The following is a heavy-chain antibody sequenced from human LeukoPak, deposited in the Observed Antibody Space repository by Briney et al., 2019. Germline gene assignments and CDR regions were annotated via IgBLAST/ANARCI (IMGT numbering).Heavy chain of an antibody. V-gene: IGHV3-43*01. CDR3: AKGSDILTGYEQSPNYYYYYYMDV. CDR2: ISWDGGST. Sequence: PGGSLRLSCAASGFTFDDYTMHWVRHAPGKGLEWVSLISWDGGSTYYADSVKGRFTISRDNSKNSLYLQMNSLRTEDTALYYCAKGSDILTGYEQSPNYYYYYYMDVWGKGTTVTVSS. CDR1: GFTFDDYT. J-gene: IGHJ6*03. D-gene: IGHD3-9*01.